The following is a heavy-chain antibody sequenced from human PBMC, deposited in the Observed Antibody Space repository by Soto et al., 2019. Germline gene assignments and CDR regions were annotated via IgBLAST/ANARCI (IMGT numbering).Heavy chain of an antibody. J-gene: IGHJ4*02. CDR3: AKFMRDYYDSSGDLGDDH. CDR1: CGSVSSDRYY. CDR2: IDYSGST. Sequence: PSETLSVTCTVSCGSVSSDRYYWSWIRQPPGKGLEWIGYIDYSGSTNYNPSLKSRVTISVDTSKNQFSLKLSSVTAADTAVYYCAKFMRDYYDSSGDLGDDHWGQGTLATVS. D-gene: IGHD3-22*01. V-gene: IGHV4-61*01.